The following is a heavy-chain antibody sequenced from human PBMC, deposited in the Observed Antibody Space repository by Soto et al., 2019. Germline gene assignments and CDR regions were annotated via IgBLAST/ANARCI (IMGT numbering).Heavy chain of an antibody. D-gene: IGHD2-15*01. CDR3: ARDSRTGYCSGISCYYYGMDV. V-gene: IGHV3-21*01. J-gene: IGHJ6*02. Sequence: QLVESGGGLVRPEGSLRLSCAASGFIFNNFAINWVRQAPGKGLEWVSSISSSGNYIYYADSVKGRFTISRDNAKNSVYLQMDSLRPEDTAVYYCARDSRTGYCSGISCYYYGMDVWGQGTTVTVSS. CDR2: ISSSGNYI. CDR1: GFIFNNFA.